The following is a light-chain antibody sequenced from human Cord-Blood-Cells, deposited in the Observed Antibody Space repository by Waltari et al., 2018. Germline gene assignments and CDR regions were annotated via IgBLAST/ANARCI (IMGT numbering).Light chain of an antibody. Sequence: EIVLTQSPGTLSLSPGERATLSCRASQRVSSSYLAWYQKKPGQAPRLLIYGASSRATGIPDRFSGSGSGTDFTLTISRLEPEDFAVYYCQQYGSSHTFGQGTKLEIK. CDR3: QQYGSSHT. CDR1: QRVSSSY. CDR2: GAS. V-gene: IGKV3-20*01. J-gene: IGKJ2*01.